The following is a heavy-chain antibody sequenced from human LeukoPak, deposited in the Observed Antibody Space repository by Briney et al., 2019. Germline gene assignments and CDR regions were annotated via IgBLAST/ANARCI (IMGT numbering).Heavy chain of an antibody. Sequence: ASVKVSCKASGYTFTGYSMHWVRQAPGQGLEWMGWINPNSGGTHSAQKFQGRVTMTRDTSISTAYMELSRLRSDDTAVYYCARVPPNYDSSGYCDYWGQGTLVTVSS. CDR3: ARVPPNYDSSGYCDY. J-gene: IGHJ4*02. D-gene: IGHD3-22*01. V-gene: IGHV1-2*02. CDR1: GYTFTGYS. CDR2: INPNSGGT.